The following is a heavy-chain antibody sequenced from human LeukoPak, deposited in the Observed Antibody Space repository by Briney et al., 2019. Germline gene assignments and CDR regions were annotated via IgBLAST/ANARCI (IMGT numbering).Heavy chain of an antibody. V-gene: IGHV4-4*02. D-gene: IGHD3-10*01. CDR1: GGSISSSNW. J-gene: IGHJ4*02. Sequence: SETLSLTCAVSGGSISSSNWWSWVRQPPGKGLEWIGEIYHSGSTNYNPSLKSRVTISVDKSKNQFSLKLSSVTAADTAVYYCGSGSSYKGPFDYWGQGTLVTVSS. CDR2: IYHSGST. CDR3: GSGSSYKGPFDY.